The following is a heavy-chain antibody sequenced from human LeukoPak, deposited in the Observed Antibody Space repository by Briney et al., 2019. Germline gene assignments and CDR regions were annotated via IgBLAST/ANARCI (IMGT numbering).Heavy chain of an antibody. J-gene: IGHJ4*02. CDR2: ITSRGEST. CDR1: GFTFSIYA. CDR3: ARDRPNYYGSDGHYYRRDGDY. Sequence: GGSLRLSCAASGFTFSIYAMSWVRQAPGKWLQWVSSITSRGESTWYVDSVKGRFTITRDNSENTLYLQMHSLRAEDTAVYYCARDRPNYYGSDGHYYRRDGDYWGRGTLVSVSS. D-gene: IGHD3-22*01. V-gene: IGHV3-23*01.